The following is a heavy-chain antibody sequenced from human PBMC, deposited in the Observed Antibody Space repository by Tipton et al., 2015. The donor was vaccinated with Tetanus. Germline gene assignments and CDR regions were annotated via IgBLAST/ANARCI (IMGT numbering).Heavy chain of an antibody. Sequence: TLSLTCAVSGESFSGFYWHWIRQSPGKGLEWIGEINHRRGIAYNPSLKSRATISVDTSKNQFSLNLTSVTAADTAVYYCARGGDTYFGSSCFYDWWGQGTRVTVSS. CDR1: GESFSGFY. V-gene: IGHV4-34*01. D-gene: IGHD3-22*01. CDR3: ARGGDTYFGSSCFYDW. CDR2: INHRRGI. J-gene: IGHJ4*02.